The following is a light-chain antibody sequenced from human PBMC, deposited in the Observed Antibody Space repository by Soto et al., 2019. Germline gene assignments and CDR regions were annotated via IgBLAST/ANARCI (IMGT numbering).Light chain of an antibody. CDR3: TSYTRSSAPNYV. J-gene: IGLJ1*01. CDR2: DVT. CDR1: GSDVGDYNS. Sequence: QSVLTQPASVSGSPGQSITISCTGTGSDVGDYNSVSWYQQHPGKAPKLMIYDVTNRPSGISNRFSGSKSGNTASLTISGLQAEDEADYYCTSYTRSSAPNYVFGTETKVTVL. V-gene: IGLV2-14*03.